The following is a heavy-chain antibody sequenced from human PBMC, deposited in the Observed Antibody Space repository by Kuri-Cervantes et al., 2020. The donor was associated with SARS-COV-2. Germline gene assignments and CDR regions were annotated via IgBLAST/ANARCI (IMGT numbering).Heavy chain of an antibody. CDR1: GFTFSSYW. V-gene: IGHV3-7*01. CDR3: VRDGDHWNFDY. J-gene: IGHJ4*02. CDR2: IKQDGSEK. Sequence: GESLKISCAASGFTFSSYWMSWVRQAQGKGLEWVANIKQDGSEKYYVDSVKGRFTISRDNAKNSLYLQMNSLRAEDTAVYYCVRDGDHWNFDYWGQGTLVTVSS. D-gene: IGHD1-1*01.